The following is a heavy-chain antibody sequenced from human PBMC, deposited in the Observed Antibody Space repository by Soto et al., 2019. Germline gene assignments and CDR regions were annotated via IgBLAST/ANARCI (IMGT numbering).Heavy chain of an antibody. V-gene: IGHV6-1*01. D-gene: IGHD3-16*01. CDR1: GYSVSGNSAA. CDR2: TYYRSKRYN. J-gene: IGHJ4*02. CDR3: EREFPYYESSDSYSDS. Sequence: SRTLSLTCAISGYSVSGNSAAWNWIRQSPSRGLEWLGRTYYRSKRYNDYAVSVKSRITDTPDTSKNQFSLHLNSVTPEDTAVYYCEREFPYYESSDSYSDSCGQGALVTGSS.